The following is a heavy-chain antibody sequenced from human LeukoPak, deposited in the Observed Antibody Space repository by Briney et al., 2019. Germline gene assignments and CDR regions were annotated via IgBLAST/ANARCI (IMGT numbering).Heavy chain of an antibody. D-gene: IGHD5-24*01. J-gene: IGHJ4*02. CDR2: IKQDGGEK. CDR3: AGRGDGNLYYFDH. CDR1: GSTFSSYW. Sequence: GGSLRLSCAASGSTFSSYWMSWVRQAPGKGLEWVANIKQDGGEKYYVDSVKGRFTISRDNAKNSLYLQMNSLRPEDTVVYYCAGRGDGNLYYFDHWGQGTLVTASS. V-gene: IGHV3-7*04.